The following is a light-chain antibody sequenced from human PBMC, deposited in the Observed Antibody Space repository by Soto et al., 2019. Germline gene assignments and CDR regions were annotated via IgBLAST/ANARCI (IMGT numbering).Light chain of an antibody. Sequence: DIVMTQSPDSLALSLGERATITCKSSQTILKTYNNKICLAWYQQKPGQPPKLLIYWASTRDFGVPDRFSGSGSGPEFTLTISSLQAEDVGVSYCQQYYTTPITFGGGTKVDIK. J-gene: IGKJ4*01. CDR2: WAS. V-gene: IGKV4-1*01. CDR3: QQYYTTPIT. CDR1: QTILKTYNNKIC.